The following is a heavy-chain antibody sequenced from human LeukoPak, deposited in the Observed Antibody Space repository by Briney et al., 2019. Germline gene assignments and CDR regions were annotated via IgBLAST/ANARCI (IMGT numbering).Heavy chain of an antibody. V-gene: IGHV1-18*01. J-gene: IGHJ4*02. CDR1: GYTFTSYG. Sequence: ASVKVSCKASGYTFTSYGISWVRQAPGQGLEWMGWISAYNGNTNYAQKLQGRVTMTTDTSTSTAYMELRSLRSDDTAVYYCARAEGYCSGGSCYSGFDYWGQGTLVTVSS. D-gene: IGHD2-15*01. CDR3: ARAEGYCSGGSCYSGFDY. CDR2: ISAYNGNT.